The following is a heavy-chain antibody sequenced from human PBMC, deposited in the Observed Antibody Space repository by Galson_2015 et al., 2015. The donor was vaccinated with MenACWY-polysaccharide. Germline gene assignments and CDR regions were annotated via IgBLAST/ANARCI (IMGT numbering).Heavy chain of an antibody. CDR3: ARYRDSSGRRFDY. J-gene: IGHJ4*02. CDR2: IKQDGSEK. V-gene: IGHV3-7*01. CDR1: GLTFSGFW. D-gene: IGHD6-19*01. Sequence: SLRLSCAASGLTFSGFWMSWVRQAPGKGLEWVANIKQDGSEKYYVDSVKGRFTISRDNAKNSLYLQMNSLRAEDTAVYYCARYRDSSGRRFDYWGQGTLVTVSS.